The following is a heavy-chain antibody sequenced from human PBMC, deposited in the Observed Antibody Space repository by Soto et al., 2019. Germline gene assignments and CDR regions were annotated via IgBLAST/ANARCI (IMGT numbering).Heavy chain of an antibody. CDR2: IYASGST. CDR1: GGSISSGGYY. CDR3: ASANLLFPECSGGSGYHIGGYYGMDV. V-gene: IGHV4-31*03. J-gene: IGHJ6*02. Sequence: QVQLQESGPGLVKPSQTLSLTCTVSGGSISSGGYYWSWIRQHPGKGLEWIGSIYASGSTYYNPFLKSRVTISVDTSKNQFSLKLSSVTAADTAVYYCASANLLFPECSGGSGYHIGGYYGMDVWGQGTTVTVSS. D-gene: IGHD2-15*01.